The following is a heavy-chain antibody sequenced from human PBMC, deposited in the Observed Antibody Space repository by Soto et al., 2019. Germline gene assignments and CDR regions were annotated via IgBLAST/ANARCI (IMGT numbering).Heavy chain of an antibody. J-gene: IGHJ4*01. CDR1: GFIFSGYW. V-gene: IGHV3-7*03. CDR3: ATGRDGYNHYFDY. CDR2: IEHGGGEK. D-gene: IGHD5-12*01. Sequence: EVQLVESGGGLVQPGGSLRLSCSASGFIFSGYWMTWVRQAPGKGLEWVANIEHGGGEKNYVGSVKGRFTISRDNTKNSVYLQMNSLRSEDTAVYYCATGRDGYNHYFDYWGQGALVTVSS.